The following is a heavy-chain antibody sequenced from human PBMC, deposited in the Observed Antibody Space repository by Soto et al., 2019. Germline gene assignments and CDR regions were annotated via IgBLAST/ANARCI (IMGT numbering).Heavy chain of an antibody. CDR3: VHRLDVPGLAFDP. D-gene: IGHD3-10*02. J-gene: IGHJ5*02. V-gene: IGHV2-5*01. Sequence: SGPTLANPTQTLRLTCAFSGFSLSASGASVGWIRQPPGKALEWLAHIYWNDDKRYSPSLRSRLTISKDTSKNQVVLTFTNMDPADTGTYYCVHRLDVPGLAFDPWGQGTLVTVSS. CDR2: IYWNDDK. CDR1: GFSLSASGAS.